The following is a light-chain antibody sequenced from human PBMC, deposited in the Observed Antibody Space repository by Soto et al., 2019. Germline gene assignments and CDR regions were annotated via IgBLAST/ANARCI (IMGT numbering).Light chain of an antibody. CDR1: SGYSTYA. J-gene: IGLJ3*02. Sequence: QPVLTQSPSASASLGASVKLTCTLSSGYSTYAIAWHQQQSEKGPRFLMKINYDGTHSKGDGFFDRFSGSSSGAERHLTISSLQSEDEADYSWQSLGTGIQVFGGGTKLTVL. CDR2: INYDGTH. V-gene: IGLV4-69*01. CDR3: QSLGTGIQV.